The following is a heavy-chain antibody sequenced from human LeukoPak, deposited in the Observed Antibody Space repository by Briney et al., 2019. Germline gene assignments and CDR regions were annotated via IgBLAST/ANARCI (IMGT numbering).Heavy chain of an antibody. CDR3: AKGRSYYDILTGQPFDI. D-gene: IGHD3-9*01. V-gene: IGHV3-30*02. Sequence: GGSLRLSCAASGFTFSSYWMSWVRQAPGKGLEWVAFIRYDGSNKYYADSVKGRFTISRDNSKNTLYLQMNSLRAEDTAVYYCAKGRSYYDILTGQPFDIWGQGTMVTVSS. J-gene: IGHJ3*02. CDR1: GFTFSSYW. CDR2: IRYDGSNK.